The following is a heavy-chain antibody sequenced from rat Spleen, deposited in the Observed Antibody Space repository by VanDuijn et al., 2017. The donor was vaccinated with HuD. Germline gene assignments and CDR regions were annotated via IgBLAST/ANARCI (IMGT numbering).Heavy chain of an antibody. Sequence: EVQLVESGGGFVQPGRSLKLSCAASGFTFSDYNMAWIRQAPGKGLEWVASINTDGGRTYYLDSVKGRFTISRNNAENTVYLQMNSLRSEDTATYYCTTPYYYDGTYYYGYFDYWGQGVMVTVSS. CDR2: INTDGGRT. J-gene: IGHJ2*01. CDR3: TTPYYYDGTYYYGYFDY. V-gene: IGHV5-20*01. D-gene: IGHD1-12*02. CDR1: GFTFSDYN.